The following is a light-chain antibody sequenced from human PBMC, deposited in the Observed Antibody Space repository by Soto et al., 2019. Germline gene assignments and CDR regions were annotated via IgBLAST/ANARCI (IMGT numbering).Light chain of an antibody. CDR1: SSDVANYNF. Sequence: QSALTQPRSVSGSPGQSVAISCTGTSSDVANYNFVSWYQHHPGKAPKLMVYDVNKRPSGVPDRFSGSKSGSTASLTISGLQAEDEADYYCCSYTDSYTLIFGGGTKVTVL. V-gene: IGLV2-11*01. J-gene: IGLJ2*01. CDR2: DVN. CDR3: CSYTDSYTLI.